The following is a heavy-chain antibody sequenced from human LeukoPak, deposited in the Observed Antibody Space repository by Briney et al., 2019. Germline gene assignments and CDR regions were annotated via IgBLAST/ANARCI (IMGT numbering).Heavy chain of an antibody. D-gene: IGHD6-19*01. CDR3: AREHTPFGSGCTAAY. V-gene: IGHV3-11*04. J-gene: IGHJ4*02. CDR2: ISSSSGTI. CDR1: GFTFSDYY. Sequence: GGSLRLSCAASGFTFSDYYMSWIRQAPGKGLEWVSYISSSSGTIYYADSVKGRFTISRDNAKNSLYLQMNSLRAEDTAVYYCAREHTPFGSGCTAAYWGQGTLVTVSS.